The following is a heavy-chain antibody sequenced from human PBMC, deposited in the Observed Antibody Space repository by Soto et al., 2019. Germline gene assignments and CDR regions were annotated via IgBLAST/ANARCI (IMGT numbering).Heavy chain of an antibody. CDR2: IWYDGSNK. V-gene: IGHV3-33*01. Sequence: SGGSLRLSCAASGFTFSSYGMHWVRQAPGKGLEWVAVIWYDGSNKYYADSVKGRFTISRDNSKNTLYLQMNSLRAEDTAVYYCARAIYDILTGPYYYYGMDVWGQGTTVTVSS. J-gene: IGHJ6*02. D-gene: IGHD3-9*01. CDR3: ARAIYDILTGPYYYYGMDV. CDR1: GFTFSSYG.